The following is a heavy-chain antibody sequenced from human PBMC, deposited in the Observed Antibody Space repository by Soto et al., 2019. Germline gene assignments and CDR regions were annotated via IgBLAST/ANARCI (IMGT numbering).Heavy chain of an antibody. J-gene: IGHJ5*02. CDR3: ARVGPWVPYYYDSSPYTFENWFDP. CDR2: INHSGST. D-gene: IGHD3-22*01. CDR1: GGSFSVYY. Sequence: SETVSLTCAVYGGSFSVYYWSWILQPPWKGLEWIGEINHSGSTYYNPSLNSRVTLSIDMTNNHVSLILNSVTAADTAVYYCARVGPWVPYYYDSSPYTFENWFDPWGQGTLVTVSS. V-gene: IGHV4-34*01.